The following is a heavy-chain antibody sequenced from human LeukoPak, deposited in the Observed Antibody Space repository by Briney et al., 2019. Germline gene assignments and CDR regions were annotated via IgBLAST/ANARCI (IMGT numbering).Heavy chain of an antibody. D-gene: IGHD2-15*01. Sequence: SETLSLTCAVYSGSFSGYYWSWIRQPPGKGLEWIGEINQSGSTNYNPSLKSRVTISVDTSKDQFSLKLSSLTAADTAVYYCAREAVVVAAAFDIWGQGTTVTVSS. CDR1: SGSFSGYY. CDR2: INQSGST. J-gene: IGHJ3*02. CDR3: AREAVVVAAAFDI. V-gene: IGHV4-34*01.